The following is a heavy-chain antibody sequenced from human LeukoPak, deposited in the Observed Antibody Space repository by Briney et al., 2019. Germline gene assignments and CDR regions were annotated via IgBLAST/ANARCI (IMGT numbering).Heavy chain of an antibody. V-gene: IGHV3-23*01. D-gene: IGHD6-19*01. CDR2: ISGSGGST. CDR1: GFTFSSYA. J-gene: IGHJ4*02. CDR3: TTVGIAVAGSIDY. Sequence: GGSLRLSCAASGFTFSSYAMSWVRQAPGKGLEWVSAISGSGGSTYYADSVKGRFTISRDNSKNTLYLQMNSLKTEDTAVYYCTTVGIAVAGSIDYWGQGTLVTVSS.